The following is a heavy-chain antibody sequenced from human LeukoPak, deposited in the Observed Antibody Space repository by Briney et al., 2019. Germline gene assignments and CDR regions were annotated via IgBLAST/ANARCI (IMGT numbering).Heavy chain of an antibody. V-gene: IGHV4-61*02. CDR1: GGSISSGRYY. CDR2: LYTNDNT. D-gene: IGHD2-21*02. Sequence: SETLSLTCSVSGGSISSGRYYWTWIRQPARKGLEWIGRLYTNDNTNYDPSLESRVSISVDTSKGQFYLQLTSVTAADTAVYFCARGVVTDDYYMDVWGKGVTVIVSS. J-gene: IGHJ6*03. CDR3: ARGVVTDDYYMDV.